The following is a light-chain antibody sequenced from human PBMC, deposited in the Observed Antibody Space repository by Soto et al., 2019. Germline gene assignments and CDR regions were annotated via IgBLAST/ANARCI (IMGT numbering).Light chain of an antibody. V-gene: IGKV3-20*01. J-gene: IGKJ4*01. CDR3: QLYGSSQVT. Sequence: EIVLTQSPGTLSLSPGERATLFCRASQSVTSSYFAWYQQKPGQAPRLLIYGATSRATGIPDRFSGSGSGTDFTLTISRLEPEDFAVYYCQLYGSSQVTFGGGTKVEIK. CDR2: GAT. CDR1: QSVTSSY.